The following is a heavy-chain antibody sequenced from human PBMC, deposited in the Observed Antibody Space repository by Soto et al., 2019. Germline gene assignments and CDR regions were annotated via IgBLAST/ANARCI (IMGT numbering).Heavy chain of an antibody. CDR3: ARDRYSSGMHLFDY. CDR1: GFTFSSYG. V-gene: IGHV3-30*03. CDR2: ISYDGGNK. J-gene: IGHJ4*02. D-gene: IGHD6-19*01. Sequence: QVLLVESGGGVVQPGRSLRLSCGGSGFTFSSYGMHWVRQAPGKGLEWLAVISYDGGNKFYGDSVKGRFTISRDNSKNTLYLQMNSLRADDTAVYYCARDRYSSGMHLFDYWGQGTLVTVSS.